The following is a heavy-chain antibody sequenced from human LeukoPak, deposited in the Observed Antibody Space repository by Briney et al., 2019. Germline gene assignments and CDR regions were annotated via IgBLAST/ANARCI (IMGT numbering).Heavy chain of an antibody. V-gene: IGHV3-7*01. Sequence: GGSLRLSCAASGFTFSSYGMHWVRQAPCKGLEWVANIKQDGTEKYYVDSVKGRFTISRDNAKNSLYLQVNSLRAEDTAVYYCAIKGSTFDYWGQGTLVTVSS. J-gene: IGHJ4*02. CDR3: AIKGSTFDY. CDR2: IKQDGTEK. CDR1: GFTFSSYG.